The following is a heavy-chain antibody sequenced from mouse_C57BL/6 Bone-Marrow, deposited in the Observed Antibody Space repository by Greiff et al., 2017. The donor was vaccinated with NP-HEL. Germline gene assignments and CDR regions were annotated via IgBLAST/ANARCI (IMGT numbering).Heavy chain of an antibody. CDR1: GYTFTSYW. Sequence: QVQLQQPGAELVRPGTSVKLSCKASGYTFTSYWMHWVQQRPGQGLEWIGVIDPSDSYTNSNQKFKGKATLTVDTSSSTAYMQLSSLTSEDSAVYYCASGEGVRFAYWGQGTLVTVSA. D-gene: IGHD2-1*01. CDR3: ASGEGVRFAY. CDR2: IDPSDSYT. V-gene: IGHV1-59*01. J-gene: IGHJ3*01.